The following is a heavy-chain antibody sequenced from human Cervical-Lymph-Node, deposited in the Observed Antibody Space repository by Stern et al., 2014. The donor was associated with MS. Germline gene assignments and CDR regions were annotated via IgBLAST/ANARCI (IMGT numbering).Heavy chain of an antibody. Sequence: VQLEESGAEVKKPGASVKVSCKASGYTFTSHYMHWVRQAPGQGLEWVGIINPSGDSASYAQKFQGRLTMTRYTSTSTVYMELSSLRTEDTAGYYCASGTGSKRPTGNYWGQGTLVTVSS. V-gene: IGHV1-46*01. CDR1: GYTFTSHY. CDR2: INPSGDSA. J-gene: IGHJ4*02. D-gene: IGHD3/OR15-3a*01. CDR3: ASGTGSKRPTGNY.